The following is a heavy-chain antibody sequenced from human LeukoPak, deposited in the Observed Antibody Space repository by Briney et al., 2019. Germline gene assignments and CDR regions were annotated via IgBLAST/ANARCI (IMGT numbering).Heavy chain of an antibody. V-gene: IGHV3-30*02. CDR2: IRYDGSNK. CDR1: GFTFRSYG. D-gene: IGHD2-2*01. J-gene: IGHJ6*03. Sequence: PGGSLRLSCAASGFTFRSYGMHWVRQAPGKGLEWVTFIRYDGSNKYYADSVKGRFTISRDNSKNTLYLQMNSLRAEDTAVYYCARSQLLRYYYYYYYMDVWGKGTTVTVSS. CDR3: ARSQLLRYYYYYYYMDV.